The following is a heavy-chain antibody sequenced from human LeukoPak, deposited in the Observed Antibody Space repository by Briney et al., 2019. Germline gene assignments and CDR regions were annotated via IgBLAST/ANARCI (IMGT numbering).Heavy chain of an antibody. J-gene: IGHJ4*02. CDR3: ARDRDWSFDY. CDR1: GFSFSEHS. V-gene: IGHV3-48*04. D-gene: IGHD3-9*01. CDR2: IRGSSSAM. Sequence: GGSLRLSCAASGFSFSEHSTNWVRQAPGKGLEWVSNIRGSSSAMNYADSVKGRFTISRDNAKNSLYLEMSSLRAEDTAVYYCARDRDWSFDYWGLGTLVSVSS.